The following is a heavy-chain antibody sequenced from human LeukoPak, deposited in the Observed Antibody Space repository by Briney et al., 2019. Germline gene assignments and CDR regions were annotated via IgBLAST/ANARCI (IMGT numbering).Heavy chain of an antibody. CDR2: IYYSGST. CDR1: GRSLSSGSYY. CDR3: ASSQLVREGEVDY. V-gene: IGHV4-61*01. J-gene: IGHJ4*02. Sequence: SETLSLTCTVSGRSLSSGSYYWSWIRQPPGKGLEWIGYIYYSGSTSYNRSLKSRVTISVDTSKNQFSLKLSSVTAADTAVYYCASSQLVREGEVDYWGQGTLVTVSS. D-gene: IGHD6-13*01.